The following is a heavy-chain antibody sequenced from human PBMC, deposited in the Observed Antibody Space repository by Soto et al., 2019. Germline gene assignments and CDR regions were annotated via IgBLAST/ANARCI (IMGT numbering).Heavy chain of an antibody. CDR3: AKGGRQWLVTSDFNY. CDR1: GFTFSDYA. D-gene: IGHD6-19*01. V-gene: IGHV3-30*18. J-gene: IGHJ4*02. Sequence: VQLVESGGGVVQPGRSLRLSCAASGFTFSDYAMHWVRQAPGKGLEWVAVVSHGGRNTHYADSVKSRFTISRDSSKTTVSLVMTSLRSEDTAVYYCAKGGRQWLVTSDFNYWGQGALVTVSS. CDR2: VSHGGRNT.